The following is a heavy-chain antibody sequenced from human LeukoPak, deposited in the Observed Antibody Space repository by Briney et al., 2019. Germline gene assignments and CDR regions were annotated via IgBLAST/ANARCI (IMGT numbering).Heavy chain of an antibody. V-gene: IGHV4-59*12. Sequence: SETLSLTCTVSGSMYNYYWSWIRQPPGKGLEWIGYIHYSGSTNYNPSLKSRVTMSLDTSKNQVSLKLSSVTAADTAVYYCARSRESSSLRRFDYWGQGTLVTVSS. D-gene: IGHD6-13*01. J-gene: IGHJ4*02. CDR2: IHYSGST. CDR3: ARSRESSSLRRFDY. CDR1: GSMYNYY.